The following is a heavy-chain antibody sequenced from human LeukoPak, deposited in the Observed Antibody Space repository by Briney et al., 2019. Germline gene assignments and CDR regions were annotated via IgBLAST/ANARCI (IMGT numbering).Heavy chain of an antibody. Sequence: LSGGSLRLSCAASGFTFSTYWMHWVRQPPAKGLVWVSRINGDGTQTNYADSVKGRFTVYRDNAKNTLYLQMNSLRADDTAVYFCIRDLWDHDYWGQGALVTVSS. CDR1: GFTFSTYW. V-gene: IGHV3-74*01. CDR3: IRDLWDHDY. CDR2: INGDGTQT. D-gene: IGHD1-26*01. J-gene: IGHJ4*02.